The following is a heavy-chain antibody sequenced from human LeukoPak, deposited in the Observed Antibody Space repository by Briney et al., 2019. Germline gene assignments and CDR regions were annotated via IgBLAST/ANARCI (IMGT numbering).Heavy chain of an antibody. D-gene: IGHD3-3*01. CDR2: IYSGGST. CDR1: GFTVSSNY. CDR3: ARIAYYDFWSGYYDFDY. V-gene: IGHV3-53*01. Sequence: GGSLRLSCAASGFTVSSNYMSWVRQAPGKGLEWVSVIYSGGSTYYADSVKGRFTISRDNSKNTLYLQMNSLRAEDTAVYYCARIAYYDFWSGYYDFDYWGQGTLVTVS. J-gene: IGHJ4*02.